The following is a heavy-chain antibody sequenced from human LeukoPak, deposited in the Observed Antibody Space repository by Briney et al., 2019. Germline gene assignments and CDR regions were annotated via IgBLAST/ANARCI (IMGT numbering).Heavy chain of an antibody. CDR1: GFSFSSYA. CDR2: ISGSGGST. D-gene: IGHD3-9*01. J-gene: IGHJ5*02. Sequence: GGSLRLSCVVSGFSFSSYAMSWVRHAPWKGLEWVSAISGSGGSTYYADSVKGRFTISRDNSKNTLYLQMNSLIADDTGVYYCAKRKTGANSVVHFDTWGQGTLVTVSS. V-gene: IGHV3-23*01. CDR3: AKRKTGANSVVHFDT.